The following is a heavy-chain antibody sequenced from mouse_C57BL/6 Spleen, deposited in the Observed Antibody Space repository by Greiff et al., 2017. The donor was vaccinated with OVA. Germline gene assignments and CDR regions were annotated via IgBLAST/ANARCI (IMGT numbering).Heavy chain of an antibody. CDR3: ASLAYDYDADY. CDR2: IYPGDGDT. Sequence: QVQLQQSGAELVKPGASVKISCKDSGYAFSSYWMNWVKQRPGKGLEWIGQIYPGDGDTNYNGKFKGKATLTADKSSSTAYMQLSSLTSEDSAVYFCASLAYDYDADYWGQGTTLTVSS. D-gene: IGHD2-4*01. J-gene: IGHJ2*01. CDR1: GYAFSSYW. V-gene: IGHV1-80*01.